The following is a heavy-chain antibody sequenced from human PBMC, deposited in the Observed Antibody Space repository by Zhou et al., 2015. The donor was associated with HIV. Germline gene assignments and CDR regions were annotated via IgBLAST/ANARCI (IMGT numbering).Heavy chain of an antibody. Sequence: QVQLVQSGAEVKKPGSSVKVSCKASGGTFSSYAISWVRQAPGQGLEWMGGIIPIFGTANYAQKFQGRVTITADESTSTAYMELSSLRSEDTAVYYCARDRGYRCSSTSCYGDDYWGQGTLVTVSS. CDR2: IIPIFGTA. CDR3: ARDRGYRCSSTSCYGDDY. V-gene: IGHV1-69*01. J-gene: IGHJ4*02. D-gene: IGHD2-2*01. CDR1: GGTFSSYA.